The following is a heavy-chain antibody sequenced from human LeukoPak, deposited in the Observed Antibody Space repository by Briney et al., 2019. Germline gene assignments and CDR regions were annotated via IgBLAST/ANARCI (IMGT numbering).Heavy chain of an antibody. CDR2: IIHILGIA. CDR3: ARDYSGYDYDDPGIAAARLDY. CDR1: GGTFSSYA. Sequence: ASVKVSCKASGGTFSSYAISWVRQAPGQGLEWMGRIIHILGIANYAQKLQGRVTITADKSTSTAYMELSSLRSEDTAVYYCARDYSGYDYDDPGIAAARLDYWGQGTLVTVSS. D-gene: IGHD5-12*01. V-gene: IGHV1-69*04. J-gene: IGHJ4*02.